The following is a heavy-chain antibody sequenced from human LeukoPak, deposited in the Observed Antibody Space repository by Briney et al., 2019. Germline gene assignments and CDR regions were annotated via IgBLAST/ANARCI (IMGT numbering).Heavy chain of an antibody. J-gene: IGHJ6*02. Sequence: GGSLRLSCAASGFTFSSYAMNWVRQAPGKGLEWVSAISGGGGSTYYADSVKGRFTISRDNSKNTLYLQMNSLRAEDTAVYYCAKSLTYCSGGSCYSGDYYYYYGMDVWGQGTTVTVSS. CDR3: AKSLTYCSGGSCYSGDYYYYYGMDV. D-gene: IGHD2-15*01. V-gene: IGHV3-23*01. CDR2: ISGGGGST. CDR1: GFTFSSYA.